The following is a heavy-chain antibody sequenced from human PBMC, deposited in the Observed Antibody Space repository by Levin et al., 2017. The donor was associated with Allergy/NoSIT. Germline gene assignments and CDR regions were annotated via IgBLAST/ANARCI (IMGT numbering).Heavy chain of an antibody. CDR1: GFTFSSYA. D-gene: IGHD2-2*01. V-gene: IGHV3-23*01. Sequence: GESLKISCAASGFTFSSYAMSWVRQAPGKGLEWVSAISGSGGSTYYADSVKGRFTISRDNSKNTLYLQMNSLRAEDTAVYYCAKDRSMDFDYWGQGTLVTVSS. J-gene: IGHJ4*02. CDR3: AKDRSMDFDY. CDR2: ISGSGGST.